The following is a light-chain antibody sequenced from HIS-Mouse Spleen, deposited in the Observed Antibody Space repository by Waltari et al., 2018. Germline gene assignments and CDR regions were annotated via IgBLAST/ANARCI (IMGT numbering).Light chain of an antibody. V-gene: IGLV2-23*01. CDR3: CSYAGSSTLV. CDR1: SSSLGSYNL. Sequence: QSALTQPASVSGSPGQSITISCTGTSSSLGSYNLVSWYQQHPGKAPKLMIYEGSKRPSGVSNRFSGSKSGNTASLTISGLQAEDEADYYCCSYAGSSTLVFGGGTKLTVL. J-gene: IGLJ2*01. CDR2: EGS.